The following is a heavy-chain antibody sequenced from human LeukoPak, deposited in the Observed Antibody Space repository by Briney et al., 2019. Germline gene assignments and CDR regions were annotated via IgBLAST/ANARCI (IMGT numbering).Heavy chain of an antibody. V-gene: IGHV3-23*01. CDR1: DFTFSSYA. Sequence: PGGSLRLSCAASDFTFSSYAMSWVRQAPGKGLEWVSSITASGDTTNYADSVKGRFTISRDNSKNTLFLQMNSLRAEDTAVYYCAKGSVYGDFDYWGQGTLVLVSS. CDR2: ITASGDTT. J-gene: IGHJ4*02. CDR3: AKGSVYGDFDY. D-gene: IGHD4-17*01.